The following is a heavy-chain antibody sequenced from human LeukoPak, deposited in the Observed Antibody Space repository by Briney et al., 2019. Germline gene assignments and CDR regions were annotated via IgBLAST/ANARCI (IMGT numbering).Heavy chain of an antibody. D-gene: IGHD6-19*01. CDR2: INHSGST. Sequence: KPPETLSLTCAVYGGSFSGYYWSWIRQPPGKGLEWIGEINHSGSTNYNPSLKSRVTISVDTSKNQISLKLSSVTAADTAVYYCARKPRTQYSSGWYTGYYYYMDVWGKGTTVTVSS. J-gene: IGHJ6*03. V-gene: IGHV4-34*01. CDR1: GGSFSGYY. CDR3: ARKPRTQYSSGWYTGYYYYMDV.